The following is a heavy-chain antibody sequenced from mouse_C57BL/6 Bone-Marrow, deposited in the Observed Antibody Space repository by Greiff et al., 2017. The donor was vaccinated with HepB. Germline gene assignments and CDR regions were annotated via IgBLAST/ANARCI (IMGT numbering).Heavy chain of an antibody. CDR2: INPSNGGT. D-gene: IGHD1-1*01. V-gene: IGHV1-53*01. Sequence: QVQLKQPGTELVKPGASVKLSCKASGYTFTSYWMHWVKQRPVQGLEWMGNINPSNGGTNYNEKFKSKATLTVDKSSSTAYMQLSSLTSEDSAVYYCARRTPYYGSSYGYFDVWGTGTTVTVSS. CDR1: GYTFTSYW. CDR3: ARRTPYYGSSYGYFDV. J-gene: IGHJ1*03.